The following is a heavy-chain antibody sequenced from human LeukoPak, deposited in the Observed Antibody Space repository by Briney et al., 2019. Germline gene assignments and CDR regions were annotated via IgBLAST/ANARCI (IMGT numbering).Heavy chain of an antibody. CDR3: ARGFGYGEYISAY. Sequence: GGSLRLSCAASGFIFSRYNMNWVRQAPGKGLEWVPSISSSSDYIYYADSVKGRFTISRDNAKNSLHLQMNSLRAEDTAVYYCARGFGYGEYISAYWGQGTLVTDSS. J-gene: IGHJ4*02. CDR2: ISSSSDYI. V-gene: IGHV3-21*01. CDR1: GFIFSRYN. D-gene: IGHD4-17*01.